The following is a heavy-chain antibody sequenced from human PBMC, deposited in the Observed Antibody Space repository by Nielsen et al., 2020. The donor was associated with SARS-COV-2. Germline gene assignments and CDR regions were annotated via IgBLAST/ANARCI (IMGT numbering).Heavy chain of an antibody. J-gene: IGHJ6*03. CDR1: GGSFSGYY. Sequence: SETLSLTCAVYGGSFSGYYWSWIRQPPGKGLEWIGEINHSGSTNYNPSLKSRVTISVDTSKNQFSLKLSSVTAADTAVYYCASVYYDFWSGYPRDYYYMDVWGKGTTVTVSS. CDR3: ASVYYDFWSGYPRDYYYMDV. D-gene: IGHD3-3*01. CDR2: INHSGST. V-gene: IGHV4-34*01.